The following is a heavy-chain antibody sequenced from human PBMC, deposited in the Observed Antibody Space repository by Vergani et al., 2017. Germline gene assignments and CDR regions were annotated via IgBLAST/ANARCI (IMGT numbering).Heavy chain of an antibody. J-gene: IGHJ6*02. D-gene: IGHD3-10*01. V-gene: IGHV3-7*01. CDR3: VRVPLIRRGSGNYGINNYHGMDV. Sequence: EGQLVESGGDWVQRGGSLRLSCAASGFISSSYWMSWVRQAPGKGLEWVANVNQDGSEKYYVNSVRGRFTVSRDNAKNSIYQQMNSLRAEDTAVYFCVRVPLIRRGSGNYGINNYHGMDVWGQGTTVIVSS. CDR2: VNQDGSEK. CDR1: GFISSSYW.